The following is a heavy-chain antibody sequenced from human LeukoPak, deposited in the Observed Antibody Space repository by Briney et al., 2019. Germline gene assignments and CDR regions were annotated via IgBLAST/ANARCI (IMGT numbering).Heavy chain of an antibody. CDR3: ASFEYKYSF. J-gene: IGHJ4*02. CDR2: TNQDESQK. CDR1: GVTFSDFW. V-gene: IGHV3-7*01. D-gene: IGHD2/OR15-2a*01. Sequence: GGSLRLSCEASGVTFSDFWMTWVHQAPGKGLEWVATTNQDESQKYYVDSVKGRFTISRDNAKNALYLQINSLRGEDTAIYYCASFEYKYSFGGQGTLVTVSS.